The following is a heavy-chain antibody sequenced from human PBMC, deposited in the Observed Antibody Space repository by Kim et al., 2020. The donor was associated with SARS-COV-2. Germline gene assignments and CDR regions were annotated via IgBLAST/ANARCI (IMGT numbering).Heavy chain of an antibody. Sequence: ASVKVSCKASGYTFTSYAMHWVRQAPGQRLEWMGWINAGNGNTKYSQKFQGRVTITRDTSANTAYMELSSLRSEDTAVYYCARGDCSSTSCPRLVVDYWGQGTLVTVSS. CDR2: INAGNGNT. V-gene: IGHV1-3*01. CDR1: GYTFTSYA. CDR3: ARGDCSSTSCPRLVVDY. D-gene: IGHD2-2*01. J-gene: IGHJ4*02.